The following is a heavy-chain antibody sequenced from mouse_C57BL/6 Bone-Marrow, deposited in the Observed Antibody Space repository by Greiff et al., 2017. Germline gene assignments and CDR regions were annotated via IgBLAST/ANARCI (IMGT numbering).Heavy chain of an antibody. Sequence: EVKVVESGGGLVQPGGSLKLSCAASGFTFSDYYMYWVRQTPEKRLEWVAYISNGGGSTYYPDTVKGRFTISRDNAKNTLYLQMSRLKSEDTAMYYCARHPPYYCGSAWFAYWGQGTLVTVSA. J-gene: IGHJ3*01. CDR1: GFTFSDYY. V-gene: IGHV5-12*01. D-gene: IGHD1-1*01. CDR2: ISNGGGST. CDR3: ARHPPYYCGSAWFAY.